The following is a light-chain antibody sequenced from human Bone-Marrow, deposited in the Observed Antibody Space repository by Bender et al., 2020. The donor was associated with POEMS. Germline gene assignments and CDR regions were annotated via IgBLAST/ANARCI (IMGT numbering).Light chain of an antibody. V-gene: IGLV6-57*04. CDR2: EDN. Sequence: NFMLTQPPSVSESPGETVVISCTRSRASIAGNFVQWYQQRPGSAPTTLILEDNRRPSGVPDRFSGSIDRSSNSASLTISGLTADDEADYYCQSFDGINVFGTGTKVTVL. J-gene: IGLJ1*01. CDR3: QSFDGINV. CDR1: RASIAGNF.